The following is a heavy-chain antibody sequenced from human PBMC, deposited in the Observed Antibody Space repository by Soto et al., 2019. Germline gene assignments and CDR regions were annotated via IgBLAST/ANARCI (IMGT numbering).Heavy chain of an antibody. CDR3: ARSAVPAAGTFAFDI. D-gene: IGHD2-2*01. CDR2: ISSSSSTI. V-gene: IGHV3-48*01. CDR1: GFTFSSYS. J-gene: IGHJ3*02. Sequence: GGSLRLSCAASGFTFSSYSMNWVRQAPGKGLEWVSYISSSSSTIYYADSVKGRFTISRDNAKNSLYLQMNSLRAEDTAVYYCARSAVPAAGTFAFDIWGQGTMVTVSS.